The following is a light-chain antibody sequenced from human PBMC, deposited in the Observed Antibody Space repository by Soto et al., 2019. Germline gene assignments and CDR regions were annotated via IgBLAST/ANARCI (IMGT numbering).Light chain of an antibody. CDR2: DTS. V-gene: IGKV3-11*01. CDR3: QQRLDWPPLT. Sequence: EIVLTQSPATLSLSPGERATLSCRASQSVGIYLAWYQQKPGQAPRLLIYDTSNSATGIPARFSGRGSGTDFNLTISSLETEDFAVYYCQQRLDWPPLTFGQGTRLDIK. CDR1: QSVGIY. J-gene: IGKJ5*01.